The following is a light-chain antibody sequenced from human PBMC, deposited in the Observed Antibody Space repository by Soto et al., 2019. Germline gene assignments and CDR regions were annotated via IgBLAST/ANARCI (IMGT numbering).Light chain of an antibody. CDR2: KAS. Sequence: DIQMTQSPSTLSASVGDRVTITCRASQSISTWLAWYQQKPGEAPKLLIYKASGLESGVPSRFSGSGSGTEFTLTISSLQPDVFATYYCQQYNSYPVTFGQGTKLEIK. J-gene: IGKJ2*01. V-gene: IGKV1-5*03. CDR1: QSISTW. CDR3: QQYNSYPVT.